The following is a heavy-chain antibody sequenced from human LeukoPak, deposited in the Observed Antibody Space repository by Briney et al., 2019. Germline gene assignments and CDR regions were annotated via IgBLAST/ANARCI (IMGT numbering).Heavy chain of an antibody. D-gene: IGHD1-7*01. CDR3: ARDPNNWNYFIAFDI. Sequence: ASVKVSCKASGYIFTGDYMHWVRQAAGQGLEWMGWINPNSGGTNYAQKFQGRVTMTRDTSISTAYMELSRLRSDDTAVYYCARDPNNWNYFIAFDIWGQGTMVTVSS. CDR2: INPNSGGT. J-gene: IGHJ3*02. CDR1: GYIFTGDY. V-gene: IGHV1-2*02.